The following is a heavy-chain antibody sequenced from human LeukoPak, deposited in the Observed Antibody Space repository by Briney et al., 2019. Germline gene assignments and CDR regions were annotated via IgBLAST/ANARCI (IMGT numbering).Heavy chain of an antibody. V-gene: IGHV6-1*01. CDR2: TYYRSKWYN. D-gene: IGHD3-16*01. J-gene: IGHJ4*02. CDR1: GDSVSSNSAA. Sequence: PSQTLSLTCAISGDSVSSNSAAWNWIRQSPSRGLEWLGRTYYRSKWYNDYAVSVKSRITINPDTSKNQFSLKLSSVTAADTAVYYCARSTPLSPPRNWYYFDYWGQGTLVTVSS. CDR3: ARSTPLSPPRNWYYFDY.